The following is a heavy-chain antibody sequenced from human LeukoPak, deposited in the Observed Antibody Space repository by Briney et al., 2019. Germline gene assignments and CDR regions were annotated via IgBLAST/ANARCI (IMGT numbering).Heavy chain of an antibody. CDR2: ISGSGGST. J-gene: IGHJ6*03. D-gene: IGHD3-10*01. CDR3: AKDDGYYYGSGSHYYMDV. Sequence: PGGSLRLSCAASGFTFSSYAMSWVRQAPGKGLEWVSAISGSGGSTYYADSVKGRFTISRDNSKNTLYLQMNSLRAEDTAVYYCAKDDGYYYGSGSHYYMDVWGKGTTVTVSS. CDR1: GFTFSSYA. V-gene: IGHV3-23*01.